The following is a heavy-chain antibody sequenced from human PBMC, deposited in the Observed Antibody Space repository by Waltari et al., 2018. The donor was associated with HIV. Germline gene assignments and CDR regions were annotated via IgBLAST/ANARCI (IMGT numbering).Heavy chain of an antibody. D-gene: IGHD3-10*01. CDR2: ISWNSGSI. CDR1: GFTFDDYA. CDR3: AKGPNYYGSGSYPYYYYGMDV. V-gene: IGHV3-9*01. Sequence: EVQLVESGGGLVQPGRSLRLSCAASGFTFDDYAMHWVRQAPGKGLEWVSGISWNSGSIGYVDSVKGRFTISRDNAKNSLYLQMNSLRAEDTALYYCAKGPNYYGSGSYPYYYYGMDVWGQGTTVTVSS. J-gene: IGHJ6*02.